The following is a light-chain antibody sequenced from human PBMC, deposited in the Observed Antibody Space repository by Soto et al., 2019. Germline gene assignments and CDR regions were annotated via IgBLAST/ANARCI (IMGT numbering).Light chain of an antibody. CDR2: GVT. V-gene: IGLV2-14*01. Sequence: QSALTQPASVSGSPGQSITISCTGTSSDVGAYDYVSWYQQHPGKAPKLLIYGVTSRPSGVSERFSGSKSGNSASLTISGLQAEDEAYYHCSSYTSSNSLVFGGGTKLTVL. CDR1: SSDVGAYDY. CDR3: SSYTSSNSLV. J-gene: IGLJ3*02.